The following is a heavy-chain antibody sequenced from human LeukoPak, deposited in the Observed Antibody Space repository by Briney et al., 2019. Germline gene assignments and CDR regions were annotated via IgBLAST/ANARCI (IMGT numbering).Heavy chain of an antibody. D-gene: IGHD6-19*01. Sequence: GGSLRLSCAASGFTFSSYAMSWVRQAPGKGLEWVSAISGGGGSTYYRDSVKGRFTISRDNSKNTVYLQMNSLRVEDTAVYYCAKKASTVAGPDAYDIWGQGTRVTVSS. CDR3: AKKASTVAGPDAYDI. CDR2: ISGGGGST. CDR1: GFTFSSYA. V-gene: IGHV3-23*01. J-gene: IGHJ3*02.